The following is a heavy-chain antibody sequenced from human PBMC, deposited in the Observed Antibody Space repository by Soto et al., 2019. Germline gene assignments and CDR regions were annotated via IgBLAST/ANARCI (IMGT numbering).Heavy chain of an antibody. CDR3: ARAEGVAKMPGPLYYYGMDV. CDR2: IKQDGSEK. J-gene: IGHJ6*02. Sequence: ESLRLSCAASGFTFSSYWMSWVRQAPGKGREWVANIKQDGSEKYYVDTVKGRFTTSKDNAKNSLYLQMNSLRAEDTAVYYCARAEGVAKMPGPLYYYGMDVWGQGTTVTVSS. V-gene: IGHV3-7*03. CDR1: GFTFSSYW. D-gene: IGHD5-12*01.